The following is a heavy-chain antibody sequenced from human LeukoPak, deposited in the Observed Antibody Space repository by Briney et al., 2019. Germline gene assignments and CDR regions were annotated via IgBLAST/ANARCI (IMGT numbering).Heavy chain of an antibody. J-gene: IGHJ4*02. CDR3: ARSDVLCSTTACYTIAS. D-gene: IGHD2-2*02. Sequence: ASVRVSCTGSGFTFTDSYMHWVRQAPGQGLEWMGWINPNSGRTNSAQRVQGRVTMTTDTSVNTLYMELTRLRSDDTAVYYCARSDVLCSTTACYTIASWGQAALVSVS. CDR1: GFTFTDSY. CDR2: INPNSGRT. V-gene: IGHV1-2*02.